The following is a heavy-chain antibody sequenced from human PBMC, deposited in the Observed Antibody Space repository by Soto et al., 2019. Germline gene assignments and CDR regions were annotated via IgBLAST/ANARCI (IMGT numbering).Heavy chain of an antibody. CDR3: ARGDYDFWSGYLYRWDY. D-gene: IGHD3-3*01. V-gene: IGHV4-34*01. CDR1: GGSFSGYY. Sequence: SETLSLTCAVYGGSFSGYYWSWIRQPPGKGLEWIGEINHSGSTNYNPSLKSRVTISVDTSKNQFSLKLSSVTAADTAVYYCARGDYDFWSGYLYRWDYWGQGTLVTVSS. J-gene: IGHJ4*02. CDR2: INHSGST.